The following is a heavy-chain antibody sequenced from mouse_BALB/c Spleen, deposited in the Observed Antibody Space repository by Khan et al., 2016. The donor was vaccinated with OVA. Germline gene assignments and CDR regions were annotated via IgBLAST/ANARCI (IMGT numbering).Heavy chain of an antibody. Sequence: QVQLQQSGAELARPGASVKLSCKASGYTFTRYWMQWVNQRPGQGLEWIGAIYPGDGDTKYTQKFKGQATLTADKSSSTAYLELSSLASEDSAVYYCASHYGSDFDYGGQGTTLTVSS. CDR2: IYPGDGDT. V-gene: IGHV1-87*01. D-gene: IGHD2-1*01. CDR1: GYTFTRYW. CDR3: ASHYGSDFDY. J-gene: IGHJ2*01.